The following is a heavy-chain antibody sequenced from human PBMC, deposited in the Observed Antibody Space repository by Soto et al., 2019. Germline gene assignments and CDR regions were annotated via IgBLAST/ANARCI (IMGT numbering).Heavy chain of an antibody. V-gene: IGHV3-23*01. J-gene: IGHJ4*02. CDR3: AKVLDYYDRSGYYPDY. Sequence: EVQLLESGGGLVQPGGSLRLSCAASGFTFSSYAMSWVRQAPGKGLEWVSAISGSGGSTYYADGVKGRFTISRDKSKNTLYLQMNSLRAEDTAVYYCAKVLDYYDRSGYYPDYWGQGTLVTVSS. D-gene: IGHD3-22*01. CDR1: GFTFSSYA. CDR2: ISGSGGST.